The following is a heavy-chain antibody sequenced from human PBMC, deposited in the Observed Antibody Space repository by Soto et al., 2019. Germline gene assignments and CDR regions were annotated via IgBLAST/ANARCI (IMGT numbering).Heavy chain of an antibody. V-gene: IGHV4-39*01. CDR2: IYYRGTA. J-gene: IGHJ4*02. Sequence: SETLSLTWTVSGGSISSSSYYWGWIRQPPGKGLEWIGSIYYRGTAYYNPSLQSRVTISVDTSKSQFSLKLNSVTAADSAVYFCARLEGLTTISYYFDFWGPGALVTVSS. CDR1: GGSISSSSYY. D-gene: IGHD2-21*02. CDR3: ARLEGLTTISYYFDF.